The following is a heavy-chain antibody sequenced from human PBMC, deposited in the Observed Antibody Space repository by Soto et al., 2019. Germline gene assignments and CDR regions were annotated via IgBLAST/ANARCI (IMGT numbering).Heavy chain of an antibody. CDR3: ARGSTLDY. CDR1: GGSISNDR. J-gene: IGHJ4*02. V-gene: IGHV4-4*07. CDR2: IFASGRT. Sequence: SETLSLTCTVSGGSISNDRWSWVRQPAGKGLEWIGRIFASGRTNYSPSLKSRVTMSVDTSKNQFSLKLSSVTAADTAVYYCARGSTLDYWGQGTLVTVSS.